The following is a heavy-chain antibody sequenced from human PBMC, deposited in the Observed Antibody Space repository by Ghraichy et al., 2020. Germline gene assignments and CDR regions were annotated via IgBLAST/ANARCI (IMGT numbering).Heavy chain of an antibody. D-gene: IGHD6-6*01. CDR3: ARDRLDPQGGWQLPADDAFDI. V-gene: IGHV1-69*06. CDR2: IIPIFGTA. Sequence: SVKVSCKASGGTFSSYAISWVRQAPGQGLEWMGGIIPIFGTANYTQKFQGRVTITADKSTSTAYMELSSLRSEDTAVYYCARDRLDPQGGWQLPADDAFDIWGQGTMVTVSS. J-gene: IGHJ3*02. CDR1: GGTFSSYA.